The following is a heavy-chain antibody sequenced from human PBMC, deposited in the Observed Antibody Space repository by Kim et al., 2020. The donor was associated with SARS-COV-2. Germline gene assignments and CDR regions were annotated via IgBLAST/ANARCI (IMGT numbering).Heavy chain of an antibody. Sequence: SVKVSCKASGGTFSSYAISWVRQAPGQGLEWMGGIIPIFDTANYAQKFQGRVTITADESTSTAYMELSSLRSEDTAVYYCAREKWELLCAFDIWGQGTMVTVSS. CDR1: GGTFSSYA. CDR2: IIPIFDTA. V-gene: IGHV1-69*13. CDR3: AREKWELLCAFDI. D-gene: IGHD1-26*01. J-gene: IGHJ3*02.